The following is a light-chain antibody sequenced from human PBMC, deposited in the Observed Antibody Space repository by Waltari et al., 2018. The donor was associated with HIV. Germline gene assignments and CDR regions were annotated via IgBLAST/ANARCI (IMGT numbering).Light chain of an antibody. Sequence: DIQMTQSPSILSASVGDTVTITCRASQSISTWLAWYHQKPGKAPNLLIYKASNLETGVPSRFSGSGSGTEFTLTITSLQPDDFATYYCQQYNSFPWTFGQGTQVEMK. J-gene: IGKJ1*01. CDR1: QSISTW. V-gene: IGKV1-5*03. CDR3: QQYNSFPWT. CDR2: KAS.